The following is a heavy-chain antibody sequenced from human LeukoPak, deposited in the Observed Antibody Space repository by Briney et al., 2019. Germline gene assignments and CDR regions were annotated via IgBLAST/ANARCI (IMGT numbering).Heavy chain of an antibody. J-gene: IGHJ4*02. CDR1: GGSISSSSYY. V-gene: IGHV4-61*02. Sequence: PSQTLSLTCTVSGGSISSSSYYWSWIRQPAGKGLEWIGRMYTSGTTNYNPSLKSRVTISVDTSKNQFSLKLSSVTAADTAVYYCASTICISTSCYPGVVDYWGQGTLVTVSS. CDR2: MYTSGTT. D-gene: IGHD2-2*01. CDR3: ASTICISTSCYPGVVDY.